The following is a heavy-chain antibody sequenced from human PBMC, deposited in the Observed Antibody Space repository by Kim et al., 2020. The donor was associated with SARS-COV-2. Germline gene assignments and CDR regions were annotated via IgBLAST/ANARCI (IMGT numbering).Heavy chain of an antibody. D-gene: IGHD3-10*01. CDR1: GFTFTYW. Sequence: GGSLRLSCAASGFTFTYWMAWVRQAPGKGLEWVASIKYDGSEKKYLDSVRGRFTISSDNAMNSIFLQMNTLRVDDTAVYYCFATGTSSKWGQGTLVTVSS. CDR3: FATGTSSK. V-gene: IGHV3-7*01. J-gene: IGHJ4*02. CDR2: IKYDGSEK.